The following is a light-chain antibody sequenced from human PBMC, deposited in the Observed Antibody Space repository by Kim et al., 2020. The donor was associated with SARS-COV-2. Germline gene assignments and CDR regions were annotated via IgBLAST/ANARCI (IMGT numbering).Light chain of an antibody. V-gene: IGLV3-21*04. Sequence: PGKTATITCGGNNIGSKSVHWYQQKPGQAPVLVIYYDSDRPSGIPERFSGSNSGNTATLTISRVEAGDEADYYCQVWDSSSDHVVFGGGTQLTVL. J-gene: IGLJ2*01. CDR3: QVWDSSSDHVV. CDR2: YDS. CDR1: NIGSKS.